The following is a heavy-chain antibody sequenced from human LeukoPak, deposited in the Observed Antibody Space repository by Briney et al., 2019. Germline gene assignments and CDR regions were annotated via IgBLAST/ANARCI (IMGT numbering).Heavy chain of an antibody. CDR3: IVYYYGSGIRDY. Sequence: GGSLRLSCAASGFTFSSYSMNWVRQAPGKGLEWVGRIKSKTDGGTTDYAAPVKGRFTISRDDSKNTLYLQMNSLKTEDTAVYYCIVYYYGSGIRDYWGQGTLVTVSS. D-gene: IGHD3-10*01. CDR2: IKSKTDGGTT. V-gene: IGHV3-15*01. J-gene: IGHJ4*02. CDR1: GFTFSSYS.